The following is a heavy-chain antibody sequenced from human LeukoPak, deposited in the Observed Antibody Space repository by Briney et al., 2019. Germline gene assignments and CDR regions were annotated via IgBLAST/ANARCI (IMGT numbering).Heavy chain of an antibody. CDR1: GYTFTNFG. CDR3: ARGPPHSSGWILFDY. CDR2: ISGGNGNT. Sequence: ASVKVSCKTSGYTFTNFGIGWVRQAPGQGLEWMGWISGGNGNTDYPQTLQDRFTMTTDTSTNTAYMELRNLRSEDMAVYYCARGPPHSSGWILFDYWGQGTLVTVSS. J-gene: IGHJ4*02. V-gene: IGHV1-18*03. D-gene: IGHD6-19*01.